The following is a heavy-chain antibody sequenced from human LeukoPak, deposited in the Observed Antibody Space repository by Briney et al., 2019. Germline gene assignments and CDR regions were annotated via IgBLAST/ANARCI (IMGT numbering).Heavy chain of an antibody. CDR2: ISSSGNTI. CDR1: GFTFSSYE. CDR3: ARRYPAGFPYDY. J-gene: IGHJ4*02. V-gene: IGHV3-48*03. Sequence: GGSLRLSCAASGFTFSSYEMNWVRQAPGTGLEWVSYISSSGNTIYYADSVKGRFTISRDNAKNSLYLQMNSLRAEDTAVYYCARRYPAGFPYDYWGQGTLVTVSS. D-gene: IGHD2-2*01.